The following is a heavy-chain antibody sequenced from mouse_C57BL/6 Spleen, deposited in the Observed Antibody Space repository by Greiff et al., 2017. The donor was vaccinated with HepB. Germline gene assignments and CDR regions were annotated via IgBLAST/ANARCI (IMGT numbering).Heavy chain of an antibody. J-gene: IGHJ4*01. V-gene: IGHV1-42*01. D-gene: IGHD1-2*01. CDR1: GYSFTGYY. CDR2: INPSTGGT. Sequence: EVQLQQSGPELVKPGASVKISCKASGYSFTGYYMNWVKQSPEKSLEWIGEINPSTGGTTYNQKFKAKATLTVDKSSSTAYMQLKSLTSEGSAVYYCARPAKYDYYAMDDWGQGTSVTVSS. CDR3: ARPAKYDYYAMDD.